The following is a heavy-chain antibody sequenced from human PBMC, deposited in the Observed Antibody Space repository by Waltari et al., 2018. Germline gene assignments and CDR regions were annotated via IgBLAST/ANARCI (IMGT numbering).Heavy chain of an antibody. D-gene: IGHD3-22*01. CDR3: ANDTVIIWNRVDQGGHFDL. J-gene: IGHJ2*01. Sequence: EVQLVESGGTLIQPGGSLRLSCAASGFTFSRYAMNWVRQAPGEGVEWLSAIRGGGGSAYYADSVRGRFTTSRDNSKDILYLQMNSLRVEDTAVYHCANDTVIIWNRVDQGGHFDLWGRGTLVTVSS. V-gene: IGHV3-23*04. CDR1: GFTFSRYA. CDR2: IRGGGGSA.